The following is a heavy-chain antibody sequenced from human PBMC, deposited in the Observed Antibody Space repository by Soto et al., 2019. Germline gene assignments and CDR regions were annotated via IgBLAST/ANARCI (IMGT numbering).Heavy chain of an antibody. V-gene: IGHV4-39*01. Sequence: PSETLSLTCTVSGGSISSSSYYWGWIRQPPGKGLEWIGSIYYSGSTYYNPSLKSRVTISVDTSKNQFSLKLSSVTAADTAVYYCARHLSSGWLYCYYYMGVWGKGTTVTVSS. CDR2: IYYSGST. CDR3: ARHLSSGWLYCYYYMGV. J-gene: IGHJ6*03. CDR1: GGSISSSSYY. D-gene: IGHD6-19*01.